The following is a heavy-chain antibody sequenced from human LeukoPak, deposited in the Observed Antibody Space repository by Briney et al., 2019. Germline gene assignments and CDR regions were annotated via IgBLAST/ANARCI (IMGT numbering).Heavy chain of an antibody. J-gene: IGHJ4*02. V-gene: IGHV3-30*18. CDR1: GFTFSSYG. CDR2: ISYDGSNK. D-gene: IGHD3-22*01. Sequence: GGSLRLSCAASGFTFSSYGMHWVRQAPGKGLEWVAVISYDGSNKYYADSVKGRFTISRDNSKNTLYLQMNSLRAEDTAVYYCAKAGARGYYDSSGYYSKDSIDYWGQGTLVTVSS. CDR3: AKAGARGYYDSSGYYSKDSIDY.